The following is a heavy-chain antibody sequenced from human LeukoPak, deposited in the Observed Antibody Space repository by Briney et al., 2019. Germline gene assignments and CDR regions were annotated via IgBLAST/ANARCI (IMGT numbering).Heavy chain of an antibody. D-gene: IGHD4-17*01. CDR1: GFTFSSYS. J-gene: IGHJ4*02. CDR3: ARAYGDYEEVDY. Sequence: GGSLRLSCAASGFTFSSYSMNWVRQAPGKGPEWVSSISSGSSYIYYADSVKGRFTISRDNAKNSLYLQMNSLRAEDTAVYYCARAYGDYEEVDYWGQGTLVTVSS. CDR2: ISSGSSYI. V-gene: IGHV3-21*01.